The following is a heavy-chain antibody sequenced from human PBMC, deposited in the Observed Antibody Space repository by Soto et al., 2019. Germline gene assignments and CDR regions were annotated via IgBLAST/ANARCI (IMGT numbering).Heavy chain of an antibody. J-gene: IGHJ4*02. CDR3: ARDLFGAAAGPFDY. D-gene: IGHD6-13*01. CDR1: GFTFSSYA. V-gene: IGHV3-30*04. CDR2: ISFDGERQ. Sequence: QVQLVESGGGVVQPGRALRLSCAASGFTFSSYAIHWVRQAPGKGLEWLTLISFDGERQYYADSVKGRFTISRDNSKNKLYLQMNSLRTEDTAVYYCARDLFGAAAGPFDYWGQGTLVTVSS.